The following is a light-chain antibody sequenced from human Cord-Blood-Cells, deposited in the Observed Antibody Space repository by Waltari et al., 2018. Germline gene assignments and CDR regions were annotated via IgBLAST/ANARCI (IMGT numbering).Light chain of an antibody. V-gene: IGKV3-11*01. J-gene: IGKJ1*01. CDR1: QSVSSY. CDR2: DAS. CDR3: QQRSNWPPWT. Sequence: EIVLTQSPATLSLSPGERATLPCSASQSVSSYLAWYQQKPVQAPRLLLYDASNRATGIPARFSGSGSGTDFTLTISSLEPEDFAVYYCQQRSNWPPWTFGQGTKVEIK.